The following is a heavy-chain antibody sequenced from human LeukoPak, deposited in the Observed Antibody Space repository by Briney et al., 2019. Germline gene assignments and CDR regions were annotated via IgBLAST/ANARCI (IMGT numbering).Heavy chain of an antibody. J-gene: IGHJ6*02. D-gene: IGHD2-2*01. CDR3: ASLGYCSSTSCYLGYYYYGMDV. Sequence: SETLSLTCTVSGGSISSGGYYWSWIRQHPGKGLEWIGYIYYSGSTYYNPSLKSRVTISVDTSKNQFSLELSSVTAADTAVYYCASLGYCSSTSCYLGYYYYGMDVWGQGTTVTVSS. CDR1: GGSISSGGYY. V-gene: IGHV4-31*03. CDR2: IYYSGST.